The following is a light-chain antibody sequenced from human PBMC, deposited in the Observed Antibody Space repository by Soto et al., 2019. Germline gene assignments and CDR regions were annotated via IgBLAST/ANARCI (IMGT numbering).Light chain of an antibody. CDR3: QQSFNSPRT. V-gene: IGKV1-39*01. J-gene: IGKJ1*01. CDR1: QSIRRS. Sequence: DIQMPQSPSSLSASVGDRVTITCRASQSIRRSLNWYQQKPGKAPKLLIYAASSLQSGVPSRFSGTGSGTDFTLTISSLQPEDFAIYYCQQSFNSPRTFGQGTKVDI. CDR2: AAS.